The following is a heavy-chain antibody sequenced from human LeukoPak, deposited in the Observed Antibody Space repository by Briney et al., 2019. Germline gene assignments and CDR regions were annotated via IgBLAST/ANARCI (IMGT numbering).Heavy chain of an antibody. CDR3: ARNHYYGSGTYYMDV. Sequence: GRSLRLSCAASGFTFSSYSMHWVRQAPGKGLEYVSAISTNGGRTYYANSVKGRFTISRDNSKNTLYIQMNSLRAEDTAVYYCARNHYYGSGTYYMDVWGKGTTVTISS. J-gene: IGHJ6*03. D-gene: IGHD3-10*01. CDR1: GFTFSSYS. V-gene: IGHV3-64*01. CDR2: ISTNGGRT.